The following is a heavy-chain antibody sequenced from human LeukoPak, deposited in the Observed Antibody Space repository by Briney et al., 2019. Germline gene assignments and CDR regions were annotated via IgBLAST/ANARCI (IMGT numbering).Heavy chain of an antibody. CDR3: ARDLVDGREDWGYTERFDY. J-gene: IGHJ4*02. Sequence: SVTASCKASGGTFSSYAISWVRQAPGQGLEWMGGIIPIFGTANYAQKFQGRVTITADESTSTAYMELSRLRSEDTAVYYCARDLVDGREDWGYTERFDYWGQGTLVTVSS. CDR1: GGTFSSYA. D-gene: IGHD2-8*02. CDR2: IIPIFGTA. V-gene: IGHV1-69*13.